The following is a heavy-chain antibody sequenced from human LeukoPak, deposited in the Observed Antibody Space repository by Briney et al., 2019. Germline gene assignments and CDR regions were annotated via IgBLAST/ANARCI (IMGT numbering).Heavy chain of an antibody. CDR3: ANREGGYTYDPFDY. CDR1: GFTFSTYA. J-gene: IGHJ4*02. V-gene: IGHV3-23*01. D-gene: IGHD5-18*01. Sequence: GSLRLSCAASGFTFSTYAMSWVRQAPGRGLEWVSAISGSSDTTYYADSVKGRFTISRDNSKNTLYLQMNSLRAEDTAVYYCANREGGYTYDPFDYWGQGTLVTVSS. CDR2: ISGSSDTT.